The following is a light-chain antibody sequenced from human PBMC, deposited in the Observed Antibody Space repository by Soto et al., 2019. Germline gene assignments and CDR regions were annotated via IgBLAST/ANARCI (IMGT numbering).Light chain of an antibody. J-gene: IGKJ1*01. CDR3: QVFDGSLWT. V-gene: IGKV3-20*01. CDR2: GAS. Sequence: EIVLTQSPGTLSLSPGERATLSCRASQSVSSNKSAWYQQKPGQAPRLLIYGASGSPTGIPDRFGGSGSGTDFTVTISRREPEDFAVYYCQVFDGSLWTFGQGTKVQIK. CDR1: QSVSSNK.